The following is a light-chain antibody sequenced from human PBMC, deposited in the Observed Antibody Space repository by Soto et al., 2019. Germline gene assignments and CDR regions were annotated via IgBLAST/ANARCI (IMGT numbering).Light chain of an antibody. Sequence: DLQMTQSPSSVSASVGDRVTITCRASQDIDRWLAWFQQRPGKAPKLLIHAASSLQSGVPSRFSGSGSGTEFTLTISSLQPEDFATYYCQQSFSTLGWTFGQGTKVDIK. J-gene: IGKJ1*01. CDR1: QDIDRW. CDR2: AAS. V-gene: IGKV1-12*01. CDR3: QQSFSTLGWT.